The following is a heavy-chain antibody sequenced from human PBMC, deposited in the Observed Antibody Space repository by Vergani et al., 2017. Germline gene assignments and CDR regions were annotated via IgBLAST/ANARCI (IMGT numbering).Heavy chain of an antibody. CDR3: SRGCRGGSCYSGYYYYGMDV. CDR1: GFTFSSYD. D-gene: IGHD2-15*01. Sequence: EVQLVESGGGLVQPGGSLRLSCAASGFTFSSYDMHWVRQATGKGLEWVSAIGTAGDTYYPGSVKGRFTISIENAKNSLYLQMNSLRAGDTAVYYCSRGCRGGSCYSGYYYYGMDVWGQGTTVTVSS. J-gene: IGHJ6*02. V-gene: IGHV3-13*01. CDR2: IGTAGDT.